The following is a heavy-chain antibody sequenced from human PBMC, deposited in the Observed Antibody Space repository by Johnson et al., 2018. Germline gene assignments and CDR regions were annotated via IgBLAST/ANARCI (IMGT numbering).Heavy chain of an antibody. J-gene: IGHJ6*02. Sequence: VQLQESGGGLVQPGGSLRLSCAASGFTFSSYSMNWVRQAPGKGLEWVSYISSSSSTIYYADSVKGRFTISRDNAKNSLYLQMNSLRAEDTSVYYCTRVSSPKYNWNYVRYYGMDVWGQGTTVTVSS. CDR3: TRVSSPKYNWNYVRYYGMDV. CDR1: GFTFSSYS. D-gene: IGHD1-7*01. V-gene: IGHV3-48*01. CDR2: ISSSSSTI.